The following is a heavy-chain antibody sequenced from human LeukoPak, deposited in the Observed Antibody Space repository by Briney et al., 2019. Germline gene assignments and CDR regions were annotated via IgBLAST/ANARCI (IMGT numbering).Heavy chain of an antibody. V-gene: IGHV4-59*12. J-gene: IGHJ6*02. Sequence: SETLSLTCTVSGVSITNYYWSWVRLPPGKGLEWLAFTHYSGHTKYNPSLNSRVTISVDTSKNQFSLKLSSVTAADTAVYYCARATARGYYYYGMDVWGQGTTVTVSS. CDR3: ARATARGYYYYGMDV. CDR2: THYSGHT. D-gene: IGHD2-15*01. CDR1: GVSITNYY.